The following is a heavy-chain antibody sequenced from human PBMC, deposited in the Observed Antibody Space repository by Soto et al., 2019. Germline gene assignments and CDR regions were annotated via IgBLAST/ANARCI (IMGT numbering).Heavy chain of an antibody. V-gene: IGHV3-33*01. CDR3: ARSDYGDYDYGYYYYYGMDV. CDR2: IWYDGSNK. CDR1: GFTSSSYG. D-gene: IGHD4-17*01. Sequence: PGGSLRLSCAASGFTSSSYGMHWVRQAPGKGLEWVAVIWYDGSNKYYADSVKGRFTISRDNSKNTLYLQMNSLRAEDTAVYYCARSDYGDYDYGYYYYYGMDVWGQGTTVTVSS. J-gene: IGHJ6*02.